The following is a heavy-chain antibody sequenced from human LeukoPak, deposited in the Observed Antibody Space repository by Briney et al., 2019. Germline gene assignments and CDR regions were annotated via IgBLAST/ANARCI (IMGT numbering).Heavy chain of an antibody. CDR1: GGSISSSNW. CDR3: ARKSSRYFDWLLLDY. J-gene: IGHJ4*02. V-gene: IGHV4-4*02. CDR2: IYHSGRT. D-gene: IGHD3-9*01. Sequence: SGTLSLTCAVSGGSISSSNWWSWARHPPGEGLEWSGEIYHSGRTNYNPPLKSRVTISVDKSKNQFSLKLSSVTAADTAVYYCARKSSRYFDWLLLDYWGQGTLVTVSS.